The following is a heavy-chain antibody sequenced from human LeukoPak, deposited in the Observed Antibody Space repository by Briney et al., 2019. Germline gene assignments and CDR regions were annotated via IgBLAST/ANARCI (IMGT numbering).Heavy chain of an antibody. CDR3: AKLSSSWAFDY. V-gene: IGHV3-9*01. D-gene: IGHD6-13*01. J-gene: IGHJ4*02. Sequence: GGSLRLSCAASGFTFDDYAMHWVRQAPGKGLEWVSGISWNSGSIGYADSVKGRFTISRDNAKNSLYLQMNSLRAEDTALYYCAKLSSSWAFDYWGQGTLVTVSS. CDR2: ISWNSGSI. CDR1: GFTFDDYA.